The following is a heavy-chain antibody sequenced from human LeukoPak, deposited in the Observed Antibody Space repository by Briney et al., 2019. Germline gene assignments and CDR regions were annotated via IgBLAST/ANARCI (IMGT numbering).Heavy chain of an antibody. J-gene: IGHJ4*02. CDR3: ARTYYDFWSGPLDLFDY. CDR2: ISSSSSYI. V-gene: IGHV3-21*01. D-gene: IGHD3-3*01. CDR1: GFTFSSYS. Sequence: PGGSLRLSCAASGFTFSSYSMNWVRQAPGKGLEWVSSISSSSSYIYYADSVKGRFTISRDNAKNSLYLQMNSLRAEDTAVYYCARTYYDFWSGPLDLFDYWGQGTLVTVSS.